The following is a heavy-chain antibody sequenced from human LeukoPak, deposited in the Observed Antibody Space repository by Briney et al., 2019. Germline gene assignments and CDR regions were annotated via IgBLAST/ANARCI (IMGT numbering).Heavy chain of an antibody. CDR1: GFTFSRYT. CDR3: ARSAFCSSGFCRAAFDY. J-gene: IGHJ4*02. D-gene: IGHD3-22*01. V-gene: IGHV3-30*01. Sequence: PGRSLRLSCAASGFTFSRYTMHWVRQAPGKGLEWVAVTSYDGSDKYYADSVKGRFTISRDNSRNTLYLQMNSLRAEDSAVYYCARSAFCSSGFCRAAFDYWGPGTLVTVSS. CDR2: TSYDGSDK.